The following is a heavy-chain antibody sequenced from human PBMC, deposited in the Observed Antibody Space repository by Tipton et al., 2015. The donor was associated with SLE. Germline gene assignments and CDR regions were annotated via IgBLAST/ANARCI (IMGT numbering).Heavy chain of an antibody. V-gene: IGHV4-39*01. J-gene: IGHJ4*02. CDR2: IDYRGST. CDR3: ARNLYSSSSKRFDY. D-gene: IGHD6-6*01. Sequence: TLSLTCTVSDDSITSPIYHWGWIRQPPGKGLEWIGNIDYRGSTYYNPSLSSRVTMSVDTSMNQFSLKLSSVSAADTALYYCARNLYSSSSKRFDYWGQGTLVTVSS. CDR1: DDSITSPIYH.